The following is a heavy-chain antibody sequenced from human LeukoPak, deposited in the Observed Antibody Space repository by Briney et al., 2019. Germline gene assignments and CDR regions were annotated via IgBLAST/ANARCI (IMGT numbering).Heavy chain of an antibody. CDR2: MNPNSGNT. V-gene: IGHV1-8*03. J-gene: IGHJ6*03. D-gene: IGHD2-2*01. CDR3: ARGVVPAAIYYYYYMDV. Sequence: ASVKVSCKASGGTFSSYDINWVRQATGQGLEWMGWMNPNSGNTGYAQKFQGRVTITRNTSISTAYMELSSLRSEDTAVYYCARGVVPAAIYYYYYMDVWGKGTTVTVSS. CDR1: GGTFSSYD.